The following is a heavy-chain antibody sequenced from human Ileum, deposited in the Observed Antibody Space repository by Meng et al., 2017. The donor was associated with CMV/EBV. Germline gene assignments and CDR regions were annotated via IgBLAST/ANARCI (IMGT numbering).Heavy chain of an antibody. J-gene: IGHJ4*02. CDR3: TAVGTDSYMELDK. CDR1: SFNCNIAW. D-gene: IGHD2-8*02. CDR2: IKSKGSGGTT. V-gene: IGHV3-15*07. Sequence: ASSFNCNIAWMNGVRQAPGKGLEGVGRIKSKGSGGTTDVAAPVKGRFTISRDDSQNTLFLQMNSLKIEDTAVYYCTAVGTDSYMELDKWGQGTLVTVSS.